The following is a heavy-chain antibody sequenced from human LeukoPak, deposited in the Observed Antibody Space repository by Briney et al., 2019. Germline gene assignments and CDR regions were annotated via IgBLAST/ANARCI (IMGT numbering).Heavy chain of an antibody. CDR3: ASENTMASPD. J-gene: IGHJ4*02. D-gene: IGHD3-10*01. CDR2: IIPIFGTA. Sequence: SVKVSCKASGGTFSSYAISWVRQAPGQGLEWMGGIIPIFGTANYAQKFQGRVTITADESTSTAYMELSSLRSEDAAVYYCASENTMASPDWGQGTLVTVSS. CDR1: GGTFSSYA. V-gene: IGHV1-69*13.